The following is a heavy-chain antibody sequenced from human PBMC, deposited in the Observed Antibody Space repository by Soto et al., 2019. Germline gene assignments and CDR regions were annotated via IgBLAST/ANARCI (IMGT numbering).Heavy chain of an antibody. Sequence: GGSLRLSCAASGFTFSSYAMHWVRQAPGKGLEWVAVISYDGSNKYYADSVKGRFTISRDNSKNTLYLQMNSLRAEDTAVYYCAREIGFRGLHWGQGTLVTVSS. CDR2: ISYDGSNK. CDR1: GFTFSSYA. V-gene: IGHV3-30-3*01. D-gene: IGHD3-10*01. J-gene: IGHJ4*02. CDR3: AREIGFRGLH.